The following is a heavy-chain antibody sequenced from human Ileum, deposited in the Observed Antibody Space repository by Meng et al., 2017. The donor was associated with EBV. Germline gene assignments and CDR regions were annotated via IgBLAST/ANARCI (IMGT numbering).Heavy chain of an antibody. CDR3: ASRPGFNSGPFDS. D-gene: IGHD6-19*01. CDR2: NNSDNVET. V-gene: IGHV1-3*01. CDR1: GYIFTRYL. J-gene: IGHJ5*01. Sequence: GGGAKTPQAQCHLSCNSAGYIFTRYLLHWVRQPPAQKPEWMGCNNSDNVETDFSQKFQGRVTITRDTSATKAYLELISVRSEDTAVYYCASRPGFNSGPFDSWGQGTLVTVSS.